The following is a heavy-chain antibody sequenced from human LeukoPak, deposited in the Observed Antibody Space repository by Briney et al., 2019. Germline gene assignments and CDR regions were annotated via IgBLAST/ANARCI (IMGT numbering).Heavy chain of an antibody. D-gene: IGHD1-26*01. CDR3: ARPYSGGSIDY. J-gene: IGHJ4*02. Sequence: GGSLTLSCEASGFIFSSFAMNWVRQAPGKGLEWVSGISGSGGNTYYADSVKGRFTISRDNSKNALSLQMNSLRAEDTAVYYCARPYSGGSIDYWGQGTLVTVSS. V-gene: IGHV3-23*01. CDR2: ISGSGGNT. CDR1: GFIFSSFA.